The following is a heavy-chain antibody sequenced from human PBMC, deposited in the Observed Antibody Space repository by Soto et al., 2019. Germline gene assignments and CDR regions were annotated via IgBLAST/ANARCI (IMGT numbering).Heavy chain of an antibody. D-gene: IGHD3-16*02. Sequence: PGGSLRLSCAASGFTFSSYGMHWVRQAPGKGLEWVAVIWYDGSNRYHADSVKGRFTISRDNSKNTVYLEMNSLRVEDTSVYYCARWRPAARTIVTAESDYWSQGILVTVSS. CDR1: GFTFSSYG. CDR2: IWYDGSNR. V-gene: IGHV3-33*01. CDR3: ARWRPAARTIVTAESDY. J-gene: IGHJ4*02.